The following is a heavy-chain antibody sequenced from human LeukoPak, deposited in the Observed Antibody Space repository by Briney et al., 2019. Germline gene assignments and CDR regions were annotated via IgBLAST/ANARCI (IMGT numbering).Heavy chain of an antibody. CDR3: ASQRPYSSSWQHYYYYYMDV. V-gene: IGHV1-69*05. D-gene: IGHD6-13*01. CDR1: GGTFSSYA. Sequence: SVKVSCKASGGTFSSYAISWVRQAPGQGLEWMGGIIPIFGTANYAQKFQGRVTITTDESTSTAYMELSSPRSEDTAVYYCASQRPYSSSWQHYYYYYMDVWGKGTTVTVSS. J-gene: IGHJ6*03. CDR2: IIPIFGTA.